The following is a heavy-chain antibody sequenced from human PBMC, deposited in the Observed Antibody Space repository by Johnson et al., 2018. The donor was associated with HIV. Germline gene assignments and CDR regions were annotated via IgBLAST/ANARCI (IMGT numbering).Heavy chain of an antibody. D-gene: IGHD3-22*01. CDR1: GFTFSSYA. J-gene: IGHJ3*02. V-gene: IGHV3-23*04. CDR2: ISGSGGST. Sequence: VQLVESGGGVVQPGRSLRLSCAASGFTFSSYAMSWVRQAPGKGLEWVSAISGSGGSTYYADSVKGRFTISRDNSKNTLYLQMNSLRAEDTAVYYCAKSRNYYDSSGLYDAFDIWGQGTMVTVSS. CDR3: AKSRNYYDSSGLYDAFDI.